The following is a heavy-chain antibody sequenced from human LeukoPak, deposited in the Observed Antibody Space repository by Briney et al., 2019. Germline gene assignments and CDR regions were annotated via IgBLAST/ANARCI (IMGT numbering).Heavy chain of an antibody. J-gene: IGHJ6*03. Sequence: GGSLRLSCAAAGVTFSIYGMTWVRQAPGKGLEWVSYISSSSSTIYYADSVKGRFTISRDNAKNSLYLQMNSLRAEDTAVYYCARGTDCSSTSCRLVYYYYYMDVWGKGTTVTVSS. CDR2: ISSSSSTI. D-gene: IGHD2-2*01. CDR1: GVTFSIYG. CDR3: ARGTDCSSTSCRLVYYYYYMDV. V-gene: IGHV3-48*01.